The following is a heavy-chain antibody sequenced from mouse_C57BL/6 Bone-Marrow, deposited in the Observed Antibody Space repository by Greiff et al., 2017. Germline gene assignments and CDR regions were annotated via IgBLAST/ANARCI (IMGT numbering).Heavy chain of an antibody. CDR1: GYTFTSYG. Sequence: VKLMESGAELARPGASVKLSCKASGYTFTSYGISWVKQRTGQGLEWIGEIYPRSGNTYYNEKFKGKATLTADKSSSTAYMELRSLTSEDSAVYFCAREERLYYFDYWGQGTTLTVSS. CDR3: AREERLYYFDY. CDR2: IYPRSGNT. V-gene: IGHV1-81*01. J-gene: IGHJ2*01.